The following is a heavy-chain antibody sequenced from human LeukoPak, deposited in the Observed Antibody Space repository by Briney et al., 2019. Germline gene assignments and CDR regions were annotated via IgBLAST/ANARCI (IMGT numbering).Heavy chain of an antibody. V-gene: IGHV1-69*13. CDR3: ARGVRGYSSGWYDFFFDY. J-gene: IGHJ4*02. D-gene: IGHD6-19*01. Sequence: SVKVSCKASGYTFTGYYMHWVRQAPGQGLEWMGGIIPIFGTANYAQKFQGRVTITADESTSTAYMELSSLRSEDTAVYYCARGVRGYSSGWYDFFFDYWGQGTLVTVSS. CDR1: GYTFTGYY. CDR2: IIPIFGTA.